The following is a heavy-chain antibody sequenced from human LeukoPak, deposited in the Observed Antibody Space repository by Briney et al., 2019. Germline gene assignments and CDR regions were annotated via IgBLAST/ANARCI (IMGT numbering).Heavy chain of an antibody. CDR2: ISAYNGNT. D-gene: IGHD2-21*02. CDR3: ARDQGYCGGDCRDAFDI. CDR1: GYTFTSYG. J-gene: IGHJ3*02. Sequence: ASVKVSCKASGYTFTSYGISWVRQAPGQGLEWMGWISAYNGNTYYAQKLQGRVTMTTDTSTSTAYMELRSLRSDDTAVYYCARDQGYCGGDCRDAFDIWGQGTMVTVSS. V-gene: IGHV1-18*01.